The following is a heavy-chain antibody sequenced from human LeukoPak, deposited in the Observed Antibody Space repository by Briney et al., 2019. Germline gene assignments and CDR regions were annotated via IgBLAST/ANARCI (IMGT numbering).Heavy chain of an antibody. J-gene: IGHJ4*02. CDR2: IYYSGST. CDR1: GASISSGDYH. Sequence: SQTLSFTCTVSGASISSGDYHWNWIRQPPGKGLECIGYIYYSGSTNYNPSLKSRVTISVDRSKNQFSLKLSSVTAADTAVYYCARDLGAVQQFFDYWGQGTLVTVSS. V-gene: IGHV4-30-4*01. D-gene: IGHD6-19*01. CDR3: ARDLGAVQQFFDY.